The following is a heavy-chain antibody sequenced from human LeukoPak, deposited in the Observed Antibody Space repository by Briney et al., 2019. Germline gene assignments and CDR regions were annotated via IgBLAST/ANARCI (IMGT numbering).Heavy chain of an antibody. D-gene: IGHD6-13*01. J-gene: IGHJ4*02. Sequence: GGSLRLSCAASGFTFSSYGMHWVRQAPGKGLEWVAVIWYDGSNKYYADSVKGRFTISGDNSKNTLYLQMNSLRAEGTAVYYCARDGTAAGILFLDYWGQGTLVTVSS. CDR2: IWYDGSNK. V-gene: IGHV3-33*01. CDR1: GFTFSSYG. CDR3: ARDGTAAGILFLDY.